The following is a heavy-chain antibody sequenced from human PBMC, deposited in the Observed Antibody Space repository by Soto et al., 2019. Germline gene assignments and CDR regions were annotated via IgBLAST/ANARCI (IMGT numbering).Heavy chain of an antibody. J-gene: IGHJ6*02. CDR3: AKAPYSSSWFISRPYYYYGMDV. CDR1: VFTFSSYA. V-gene: IGHV3-23*01. Sequence: PWWSLRLSCSDSVFTFSSYAMSWFRQAPGKGLEWVSAISGSGGSTYYADSVKGRFTISRDNSKNTLYLQMNSLRAEDTAVYYCAKAPYSSSWFISRPYYYYGMDVWGQGTTVTVSS. D-gene: IGHD6-13*01. CDR2: ISGSGGST.